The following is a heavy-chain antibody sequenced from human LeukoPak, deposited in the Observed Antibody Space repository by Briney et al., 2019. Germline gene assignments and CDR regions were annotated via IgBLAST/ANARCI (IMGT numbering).Heavy chain of an antibody. D-gene: IGHD7-27*01. J-gene: IGHJ6*02. V-gene: IGHV4-31*03. CDR3: ARQRKLGDYYYGMDV. Sequence: SQTLSLTCTVSGGSISSGGYYWSWIRQHPGKGLEWIGYIYYSGSTYYNPSLKSRVTISVDTSKNQFSLKLSSVTAADTAVYYCARQRKLGDYYYGMDVWGQGTTVTVSS. CDR2: IYYSGST. CDR1: GGSISSGGYY.